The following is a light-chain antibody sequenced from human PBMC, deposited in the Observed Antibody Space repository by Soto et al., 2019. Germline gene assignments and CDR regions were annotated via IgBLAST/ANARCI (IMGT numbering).Light chain of an antibody. CDR1: QSISSW. CDR2: KAS. Sequence: DIQMTQSPSTLSASVGDRVTITCRASQSISSWLAWYQQKPGKAPKLLIYKASSLESGVPSRISGSGSGTEFPLTISRLQPYDFATYYCQQYNSYPYTFGQGTKLEIK. J-gene: IGKJ2*01. V-gene: IGKV1-5*03. CDR3: QQYNSYPYT.